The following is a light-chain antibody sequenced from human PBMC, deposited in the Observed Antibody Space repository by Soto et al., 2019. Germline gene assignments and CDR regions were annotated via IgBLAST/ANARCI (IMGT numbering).Light chain of an antibody. CDR1: SGSVSPSHY. CDR3: LLYMGSGLSV. CDR2: STN. Sequence: VVTQEPSFSVSPGGTVTLTCGLSSGSVSPSHYPSWHQQTPGQSPRTLIHSTNTRSSGVPDRFSGSILGNKAALTITGAQADDESDYYCLLYMGSGLSVFGGGTKLTVL. V-gene: IGLV8-61*01. J-gene: IGLJ3*02.